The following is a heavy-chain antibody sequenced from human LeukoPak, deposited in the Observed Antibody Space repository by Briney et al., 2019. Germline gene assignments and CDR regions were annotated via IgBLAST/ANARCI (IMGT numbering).Heavy chain of an antibody. CDR2: IYSGGST. J-gene: IGHJ6*02. CDR3: AREWVYGSGWGDGMDV. D-gene: IGHD3-10*01. V-gene: IGHV3-53*01. CDR1: GFTVSSNY. Sequence: GGSLRLSCAASGFTVSSNYMSWVRQAPGKGLEWVSVIYSGGSTYYADSVKGRFTISRDNSKNTLYLQMNSLRAEDTAVYYCAREWVYGSGWGDGMDVWGQGTMVTVSS.